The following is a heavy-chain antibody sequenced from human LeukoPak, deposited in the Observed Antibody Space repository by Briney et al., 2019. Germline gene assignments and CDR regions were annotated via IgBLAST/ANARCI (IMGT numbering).Heavy chain of an antibody. CDR3: ARTPPIKYYYDSSGYNY. Sequence: SETLSLTCTVFGGSINTYYWSWIRQPPGKGLEWIGYINYIGSTNYNPSLKSRVTISVDTSKNQFSLKLSSVTAADTAVYYCARTPPIKYYYDSSGYNYWGQGTLVTVSS. V-gene: IGHV4-59*12. CDR2: INYIGST. D-gene: IGHD3-22*01. J-gene: IGHJ4*02. CDR1: GGSINTYY.